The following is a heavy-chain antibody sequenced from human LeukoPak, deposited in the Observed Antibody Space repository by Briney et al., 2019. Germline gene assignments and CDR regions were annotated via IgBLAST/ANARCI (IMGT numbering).Heavy chain of an antibody. CDR3: AAVKEYCSSTSCLIDAFDI. D-gene: IGHD2-2*01. CDR1: GFTFTSSA. CDR2: IVVGSGNT. Sequence: SVKVSCKASGFTFTSSAVQWARQARGQRLQWIGWIVVGSGNTNFAQKFQERVTITRDMSTSTAYMELSSLRSEDTAVYYCAAVKEYCSSTSCLIDAFDIWGQGTMVTVSS. J-gene: IGHJ3*02. V-gene: IGHV1-58*01.